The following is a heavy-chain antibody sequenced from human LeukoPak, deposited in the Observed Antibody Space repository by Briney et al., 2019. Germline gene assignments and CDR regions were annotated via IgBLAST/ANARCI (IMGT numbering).Heavy chain of an antibody. V-gene: IGHV1-2*02. CDR3: ARDWKYDSLTGYVVGY. Sequence: SVKVSCLAYGYTFTGYYLHWVRQAPGQGLEWMGWINPNSGGTNYAQKFQGRVSMTRDTSISTAYMELSRLRSDDTAVYYCARDWKYDSLTGYVVGYWGQGTLVTVSS. J-gene: IGHJ4*02. CDR1: GYTFTGYY. D-gene: IGHD3-9*01. CDR2: INPNSGGT.